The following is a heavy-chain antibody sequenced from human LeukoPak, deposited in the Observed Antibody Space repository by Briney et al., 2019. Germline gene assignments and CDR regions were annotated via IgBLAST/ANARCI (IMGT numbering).Heavy chain of an antibody. V-gene: IGHV1-69*05. Sequence: GASLKVSSKAAGGTFSSYAISWVRQAPGQGLEWMGGIIPIFGTANYAQKFQGRVTITTDESTSTAYMELSSLRSEDTAVYYCARAEIGSSSPFDYWGQGTLVTVSS. D-gene: IGHD6-6*01. CDR3: ARAEIGSSSPFDY. CDR1: GGTFSSYA. J-gene: IGHJ4*02. CDR2: IIPIFGTA.